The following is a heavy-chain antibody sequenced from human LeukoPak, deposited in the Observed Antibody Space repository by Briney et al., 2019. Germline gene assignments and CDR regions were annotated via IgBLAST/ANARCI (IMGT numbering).Heavy chain of an antibody. Sequence: ASVKVSCKASGYTFTSYYMHWVRQAPGQGLEWMGIINPSGGSTSYARKFQGRVAMTRDTSISTAYMELSRLRSDDTAVYYCARPYCSGGSCYGVFDYWGQGTLVTASS. CDR1: GYTFTSYY. CDR3: ARPYCSGGSCYGVFDY. D-gene: IGHD2-15*01. V-gene: IGHV1-46*01. J-gene: IGHJ4*02. CDR2: INPSGGST.